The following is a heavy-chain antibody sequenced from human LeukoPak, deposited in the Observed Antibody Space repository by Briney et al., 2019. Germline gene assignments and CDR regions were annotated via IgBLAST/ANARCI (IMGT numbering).Heavy chain of an antibody. CDR3: ARIGYSSSCTDY. CDR1: GLTFSNYW. J-gene: IGHJ4*02. V-gene: IGHV3-7*01. Sequence: GGSLRLSCAASGLTFSNYWMSWVRQAPGKGLEWVANIKQDGSVTYYVESVKGRFAISRSNARNSVYLQMNSLRAEDTAVYYCARIGYSSSCTDYWGQGTLVTVSS. D-gene: IGHD6-13*01. CDR2: IKQDGSVT.